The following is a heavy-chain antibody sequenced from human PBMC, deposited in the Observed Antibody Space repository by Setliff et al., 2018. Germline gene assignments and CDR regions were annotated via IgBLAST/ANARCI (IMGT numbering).Heavy chain of an antibody. CDR2: INPNSGGT. CDR1: GYTFTGYY. CDR3: ARDPGPDWAYNYFDP. V-gene: IGHV1-2*02. D-gene: IGHD3-9*01. J-gene: IGHJ5*02. Sequence: GASVKVSCKASGYTFTGYYMNWVRQAPGQGLEWMGWINPNSGGTTYKDKFRGRVTMTSDTSISTAYMELSSLTSDDTAVYYCARDPGPDWAYNYFDPWGQGTQVTVSS.